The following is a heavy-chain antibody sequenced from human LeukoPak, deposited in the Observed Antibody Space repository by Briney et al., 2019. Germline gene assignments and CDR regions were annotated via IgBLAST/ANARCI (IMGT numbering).Heavy chain of an antibody. J-gene: IGHJ5*02. CDR2: ISAYNGNT. Sequence: GASVKVSCKASGYTFTSYGISWVRQAPGQGLEWMGWISAYNGNTNYAQKLQGRVTMTTDTSTSTAYMELRSLRSDDTAVYYCARSILGSWCDNWFDPWGQGTLVTVSS. CDR3: ARSILGSWCDNWFDP. CDR1: GYTFTSYG. D-gene: IGHD6-13*01. V-gene: IGHV1-18*01.